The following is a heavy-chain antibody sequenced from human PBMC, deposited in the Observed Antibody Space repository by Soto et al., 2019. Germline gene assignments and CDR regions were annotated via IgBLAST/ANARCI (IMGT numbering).Heavy chain of an antibody. J-gene: IGHJ4*02. CDR1: GGSISSGGYY. CDR3: ARNGYGDGGYFDY. Sequence: SETLSLTCTVSGGSISSGGYYWSWIRKHPGKGLEWIGYIYYSGSTYYNPSLKSRVTISVDTSKNQFSLKLSSVTAADTAVYYCARNGYGDGGYFDYWGQGTLVTVSS. CDR2: IYYSGST. V-gene: IGHV4-31*03. D-gene: IGHD4-17*01.